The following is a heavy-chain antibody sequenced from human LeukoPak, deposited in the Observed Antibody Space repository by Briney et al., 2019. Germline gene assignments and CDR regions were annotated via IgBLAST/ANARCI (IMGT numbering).Heavy chain of an antibody. Sequence: SETLSLTCTVSGDSINSLDLWSWVRQPPGKRLEWIGEMYLSGTTHSNPSVKSRVTISIDKSKNQFFLNLSSVTAADTAVYYCAGLVGRYSSGLYYYYFDYWGQGTLVTVSS. CDR3: AGLVGRYSSGLYYYYFDY. D-gene: IGHD3-22*01. CDR2: MYLSGTT. V-gene: IGHV4-4*02. CDR1: GDSINSLDL. J-gene: IGHJ4*02.